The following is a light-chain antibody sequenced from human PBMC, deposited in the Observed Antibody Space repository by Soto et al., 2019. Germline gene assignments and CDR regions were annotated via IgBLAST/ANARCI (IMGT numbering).Light chain of an antibody. V-gene: IGKV1-5*03. J-gene: IGKJ1*01. CDR2: KAS. CDR1: QNLNNW. Sequence: DIQMTQSPSTLSASVGDRVTITCRASQNLNNWLAWFQQKPGKAPTLLIYKASGLESGVPSRFSGSGSGTEFTLTISSLQPDDFSTYYCQQCNSYPWTFGQGTKVEIK. CDR3: QQCNSYPWT.